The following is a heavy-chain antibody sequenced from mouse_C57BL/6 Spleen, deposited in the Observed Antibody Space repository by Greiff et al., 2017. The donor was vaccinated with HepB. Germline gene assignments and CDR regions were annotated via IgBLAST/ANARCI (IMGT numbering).Heavy chain of an antibody. J-gene: IGHJ2*01. CDR2: IHPNSGST. CDR3: ARWYDYDRLYYFEY. CDR1: GYTFTSYW. D-gene: IGHD2-4*01. V-gene: IGHV1-64*01. Sequence: VKLQQPGAELVKPGASVKLSCKASGYTFTSYWMHWVKQRPGQGLEWIGMIHPNSGSTNYNEKFKSKATLTVDKSSSTAYMQLSSLTSEDSAVYYCARWYDYDRLYYFEYWGQGTTLTVSS.